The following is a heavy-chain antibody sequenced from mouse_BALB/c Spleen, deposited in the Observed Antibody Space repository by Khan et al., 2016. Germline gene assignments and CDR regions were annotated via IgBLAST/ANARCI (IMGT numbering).Heavy chain of an antibody. CDR1: GFSLTSYG. CDR3: AKKWDYDYYAMDY. CDR2: IWRGGST. V-gene: IGHV2-5*01. Sequence: QVQLKESGPGLVQPSQSLSITCTVSGFSLTSYGVHWVRQSPGKGLEWLGVIWRGGSTDYNAAFMSRLSITKDNSKSQVFFKMNSLQADDTAIYYCAKKWDYDYYAMDYWGQGTSVTVSS. J-gene: IGHJ4*01. D-gene: IGHD2-4*01.